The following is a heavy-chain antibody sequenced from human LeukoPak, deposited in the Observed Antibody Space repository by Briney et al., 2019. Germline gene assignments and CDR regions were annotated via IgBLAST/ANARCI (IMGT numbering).Heavy chain of an antibody. CDR2: INPSGGST. D-gene: IGHD3-22*01. CDR3: ARGPTRFARDSSGQLDY. CDR1: GYTFTSYY. V-gene: IGHV1-46*01. Sequence: GASVKVSCKASGYTFTSYYMHWVRQAPGQGLEWMGIINPSGGSTSYAQKFQGRVTMTRDMSTSTVYMELSSLRSEDTAVYYCARGPTRFARDSSGQLDYWGQGTLVTVSS. J-gene: IGHJ4*02.